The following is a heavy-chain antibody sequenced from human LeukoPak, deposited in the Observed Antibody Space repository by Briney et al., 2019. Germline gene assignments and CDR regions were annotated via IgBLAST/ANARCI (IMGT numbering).Heavy chain of an antibody. CDR1: GGSFSGYY. CDR2: INHSGST. CDR3: ARRGRRIAAAGSFDY. J-gene: IGHJ4*02. V-gene: IGHV4-34*01. D-gene: IGHD6-13*01. Sequence: SETLSLTCAVYGGSFSGYYWSWIRQPPGKGLEWIGEINHSGSTNYNPSLKSRVTISVDASKNQFSLKLSSVSAADTAVYYCARRGRRIAAAGSFDYWGQGTLVTVSS.